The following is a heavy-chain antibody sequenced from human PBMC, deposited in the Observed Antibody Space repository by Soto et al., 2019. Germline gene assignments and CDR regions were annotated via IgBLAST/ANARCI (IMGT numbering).Heavy chain of an antibody. Sequence: QVQLQQWGAGLLKPSETLSLTCAVYGGSFSGYYWSWIRQPPGKGLEWIGEINHSGSTNYNPSLKSRVTISVDTSKNQFSLKLSSVTAADTAVYYCARFAGIRFLEWLSDYYYYGMDVWGQGTTVTVSS. J-gene: IGHJ6*02. V-gene: IGHV4-34*01. D-gene: IGHD3-3*01. CDR3: ARFAGIRFLEWLSDYYYYGMDV. CDR1: GGSFSGYY. CDR2: INHSGST.